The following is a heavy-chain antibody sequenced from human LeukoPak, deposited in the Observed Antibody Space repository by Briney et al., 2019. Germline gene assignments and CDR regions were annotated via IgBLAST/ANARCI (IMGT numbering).Heavy chain of an antibody. CDR1: GFTFSSYA. J-gene: IGHJ3*02. CDR2: ISGSGGST. CDR3: AKEMGIAVAGGDAFDI. Sequence: GGSLRLSCAASGFTFSSYAMSWVRQAPGKGLEWVSAISGSGGSTYDADSVKGRFTISRDNSKNTLYLQMNSLRAEDTAVYYCAKEMGIAVAGGDAFDIWGQGPMVTVSS. V-gene: IGHV3-23*01. D-gene: IGHD6-19*01.